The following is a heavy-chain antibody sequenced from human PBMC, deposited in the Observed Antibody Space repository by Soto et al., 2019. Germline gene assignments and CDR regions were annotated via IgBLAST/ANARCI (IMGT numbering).Heavy chain of an antibody. D-gene: IGHD7-27*01. CDR1: GFSLSTSGMC. CDR3: ARIAPVGNPYYFDY. Sequence: SGPTLVNPTQTLTLTCTFSGFSLSTSGMCVSWIRQPPGKALEWLARIDWDDDKYYSTSLKTRLTISKDTSKNQVVLTMTNMDPVDTATYYCARIAPVGNPYYFDYWGQGTLVTVSS. J-gene: IGHJ4*02. CDR2: IDWDDDK. V-gene: IGHV2-70*11.